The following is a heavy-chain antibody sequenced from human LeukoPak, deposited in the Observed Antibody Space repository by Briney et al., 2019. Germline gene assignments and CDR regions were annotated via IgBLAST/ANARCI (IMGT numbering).Heavy chain of an antibody. CDR1: GFTFSDYY. CDR2: VKSKADGGTT. D-gene: IGHD1-26*01. Sequence: KPGGSLRLSCAASGFTFSDYYMSWIRQAPGKGLEWVGRVKSKADGGTTDYAAPVEGRFTISRDDSKNTLYLQMNSLKIEDTAVYYCTTWGALIMFYFDYWGQGTLVTVSS. J-gene: IGHJ4*02. V-gene: IGHV3-15*01. CDR3: TTWGALIMFYFDY.